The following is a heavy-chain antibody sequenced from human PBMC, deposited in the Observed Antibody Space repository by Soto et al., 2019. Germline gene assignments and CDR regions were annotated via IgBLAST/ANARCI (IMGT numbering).Heavy chain of an antibody. CDR2: INNNGNT. J-gene: IGHJ4*02. D-gene: IGHD3-22*01. V-gene: IGHV4-59*08. CDR1: GGSVSGYH. CDR3: ARATYYSDTGGSPPLDY. Sequence: SETLSLTCTVSGGSVSGYHWSWIRQCPGKGLEWIGYINNNGNTDYNPSLESRVTISVDTSKNQVSLILTSVTAADTAVYYCARATYYSDTGGSPPLDYWGQGTLVTVSS.